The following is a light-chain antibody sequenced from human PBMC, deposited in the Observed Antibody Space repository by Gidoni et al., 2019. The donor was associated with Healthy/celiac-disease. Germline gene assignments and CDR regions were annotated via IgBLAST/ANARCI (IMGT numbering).Light chain of an antibody. CDR1: QSVSSN. V-gene: IGKV3-15*01. CDR3: QQYNNWPPLT. J-gene: IGKJ4*01. CDR2: GAS. Sequence: EIVMTHSPATLSVSPGERATLSCRASQSVSSNLAWYQQKPGQAPRLLIYGASTRATGIPARFSGSGSGIEFTLTISSLQSEDFAVYYCQQYNNWPPLTFGGGTKVEIK.